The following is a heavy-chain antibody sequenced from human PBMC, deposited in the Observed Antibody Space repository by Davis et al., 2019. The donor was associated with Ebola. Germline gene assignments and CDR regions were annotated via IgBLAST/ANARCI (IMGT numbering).Heavy chain of an antibody. CDR1: GFTFSSYS. CDR3: AREVAVVYFDY. J-gene: IGHJ4*02. CDR2: ISNSSSYI. D-gene: IGHD6-19*01. Sequence: GESLKISCAASGFTFSSYSMNWVRQAPGKGLEWVSSISNSSSYIYYADSVKGRFTISRDNAKNSLYLQMNSLRAEDTAVYYCAREVAVVYFDYWGQGTLVTVSS. V-gene: IGHV3-21*01.